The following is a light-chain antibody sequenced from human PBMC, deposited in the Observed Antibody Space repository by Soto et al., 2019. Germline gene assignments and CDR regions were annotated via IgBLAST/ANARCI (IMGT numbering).Light chain of an antibody. CDR1: QTINTH. J-gene: IGKJ1*01. CDR2: AAS. V-gene: IGKV1-39*01. Sequence: DVQMTQSPSSLSASVGDIVTITCRASQTINTHLPWYQQKPGKAPKLLIYAASSLKNGVPSRFSGSGSGTDFTLTISNLQPEDFATYYCQQSYSTFKTFGQGTKVESK. CDR3: QQSYSTFKT.